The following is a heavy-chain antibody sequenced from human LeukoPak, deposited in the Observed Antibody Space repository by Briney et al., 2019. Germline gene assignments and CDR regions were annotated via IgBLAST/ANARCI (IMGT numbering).Heavy chain of an antibody. CDR3: ARDCGGDCYPGSRSGFDY. Sequence: GSLRLSCAASGFTFIIYWMHWVRQAPGKWLVWVSRINSGVSSTSYADSGKGPFTIARDNSKNTLYLQMNSLRAEDTAVSYCARDCGGDCYPGSRSGFDYWGQGTLVTVSS. V-gene: IGHV3-74*01. CDR1: GFTFIIYW. D-gene: IGHD2-21*01. J-gene: IGHJ4*02. CDR2: INSGVSST.